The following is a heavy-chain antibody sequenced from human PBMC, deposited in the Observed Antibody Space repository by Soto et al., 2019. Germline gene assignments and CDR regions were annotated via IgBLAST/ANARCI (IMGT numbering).Heavy chain of an antibody. V-gene: IGHV3-21*01. CDR1: GFTFSSYS. CDR3: ARAEDIVVVVAAKRYYYYGMDV. J-gene: IGHJ6*02. CDR2: ISSSSSYI. Sequence: PGGSLRLSCAASGFTFSSYSMNWVRQAPGKGLEWVSSISSSSSYIYYADSVKGRFTISRDNAKNSLYLQMNSLRAEDTAVYYCARAEDIVVVVAAKRYYYYGMDVWGQGTTVTVSS. D-gene: IGHD2-15*01.